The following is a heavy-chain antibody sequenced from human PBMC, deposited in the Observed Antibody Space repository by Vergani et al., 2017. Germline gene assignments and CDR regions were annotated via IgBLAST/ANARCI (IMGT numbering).Heavy chain of an antibody. CDR3: ARLDSKYSSSWYGHWFDP. J-gene: IGHJ5*02. D-gene: IGHD6-13*01. V-gene: IGHV5-51*01. CDR2: IYPGDSDT. CDR1: GYSFTSYW. Sequence: EVQLVQSGAEVKKPGESLKISCKGSGYSFTSYWIGWVRQMPGKGLEWMGIIYPGDSDTRYSPSFQGQVTISADKSISTAYLQWSSLKASDTAMYYCARLDSKYSSSWYGHWFDPWGQGTLVTVSS.